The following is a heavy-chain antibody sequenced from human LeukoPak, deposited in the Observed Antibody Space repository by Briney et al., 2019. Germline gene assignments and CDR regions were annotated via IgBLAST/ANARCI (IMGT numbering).Heavy chain of an antibody. V-gene: IGHV4-4*07. J-gene: IGHJ4*02. D-gene: IGHD2-2*01. CDR1: GGSISSYY. CDR3: ARGVPAAAIPGSPDPRVLYYFDY. Sequence: PSETLSLTCTVSGGSISSYYWSWIRQPAGKGLEWIGRIYSSGSTNYNPSLKSRVTISVDTSKNQFSLKLSSVTAADTAMYYCARGVPAAAIPGSPDPRVLYYFDYWGQGTLVTVSS. CDR2: IYSSGST.